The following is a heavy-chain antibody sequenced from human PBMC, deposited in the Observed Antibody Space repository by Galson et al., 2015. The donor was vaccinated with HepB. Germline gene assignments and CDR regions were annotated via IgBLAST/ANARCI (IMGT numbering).Heavy chain of an antibody. CDR1: GGTFSSYA. Sequence: SVKVSCKASGGTFSSYAISWVRQAPGQGLEWMGGIIPIFGTANYAQKFQGRVTITADESTSTAYMELSSLRSEDTAVYYCARETIAAAGYYYYYYMDVWGKGTTVTVSS. CDR2: IIPIFGTA. CDR3: ARETIAAAGYYYYYYMDV. J-gene: IGHJ6*03. D-gene: IGHD6-13*01. V-gene: IGHV1-69*13.